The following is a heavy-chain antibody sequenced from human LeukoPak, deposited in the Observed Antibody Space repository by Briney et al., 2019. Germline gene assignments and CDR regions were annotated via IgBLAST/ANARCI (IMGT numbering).Heavy chain of an antibody. Sequence: ASVKVSCKASGYTFTSYDINWVRQATGQGLEWMGWMNPNTNNTGYAQKFQGRVTMTRDTSTSTVYMELSSLRSEDTAVYYCARGVYGDYAFDYWGQGTLVTVSS. CDR1: GYTFTSYD. J-gene: IGHJ4*02. CDR2: MNPNTNNT. V-gene: IGHV1-8*02. D-gene: IGHD4-17*01. CDR3: ARGVYGDYAFDY.